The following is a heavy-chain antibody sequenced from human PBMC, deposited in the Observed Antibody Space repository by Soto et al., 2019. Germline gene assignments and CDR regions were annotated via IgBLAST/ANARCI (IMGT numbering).Heavy chain of an antibody. Sequence: QVELVQSGVEVKKPGASVKVSCKASGYTFTNHGLSWVRQAPGQGLEWMGWISASNGDTNYAQKFLGRVTVTTDTSTSIGYMEVRSLKSEDTAVYYCARMVRGSKIDHYYYMDVWGKGTTVTVSS. J-gene: IGHJ6*03. CDR1: GYTFTNHG. D-gene: IGHD3-10*01. CDR3: ARMVRGSKIDHYYYMDV. V-gene: IGHV1-18*04. CDR2: ISASNGDT.